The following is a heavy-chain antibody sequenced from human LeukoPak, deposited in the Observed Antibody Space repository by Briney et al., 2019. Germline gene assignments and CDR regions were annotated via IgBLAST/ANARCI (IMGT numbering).Heavy chain of an antibody. CDR3: ARDHLDTSAGTYYYYMDV. V-gene: IGHV3-30*04. CDR1: GFTFSSYA. CDR2: ISYDGSNK. J-gene: IGHJ6*03. Sequence: GGSLRLSWAASGFTFSSYAMHWVRQAPGKGLEWVAVISYDGSNKYYADSVKGRFTISRDNSKNSLYLQMNSLRAEDTAVYYCARDHLDTSAGTYYYYMDVWGKGTTVTISS. D-gene: IGHD3-10*01.